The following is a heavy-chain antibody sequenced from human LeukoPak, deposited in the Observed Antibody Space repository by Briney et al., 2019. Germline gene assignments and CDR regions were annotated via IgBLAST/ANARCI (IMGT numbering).Heavy chain of an antibody. CDR2: IYHSGST. J-gene: IGHJ6*03. Sequence: SETLSLTCTVSGYSISSGYYWGWIRQPPGEGLEWIGRIYHSGSTYYNPSLKSRVSISVDTSKNQFSLKLSSVTAADTAVYYCGRSRKTAMVKRSLYYYYMDVWGKGTTVTVSS. D-gene: IGHD5-18*01. CDR3: GRSRKTAMVKRSLYYYYMDV. CDR1: GYSISSGYY. V-gene: IGHV4-38-2*02.